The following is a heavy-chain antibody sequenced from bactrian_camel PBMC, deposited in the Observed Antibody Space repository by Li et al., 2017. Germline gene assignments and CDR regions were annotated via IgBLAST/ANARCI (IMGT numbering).Heavy chain of an antibody. CDR2: IDIDGST. J-gene: IGHJ4*01. D-gene: IGHD2*01. Sequence: VQLVESGGGSVQAGGSLRLSCSASGYTHDRYCMAWFRQAPGKEREGIAAIDIDGSTTYAESVKGRFTISKDNARNTMSLQIDSLKPEDSAMYYCAADGGRWKHPSGSCLVAHEYDYWGQGTQVTVSS. CDR3: AADGGRWKHPSGSCLVAHEYDY. V-gene: IGHV3S55*01. CDR1: GYTHDRYC.